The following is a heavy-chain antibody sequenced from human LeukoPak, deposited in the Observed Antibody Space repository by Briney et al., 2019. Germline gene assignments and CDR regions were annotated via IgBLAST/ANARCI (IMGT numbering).Heavy chain of an antibody. CDR2: IYTSGST. D-gene: IGHD1-1*01. CDR3: ASIGGTTFGTAFDI. Sequence: SSETLSLTCTVSGGSISSYYWSWIRQPAGKGLEWIGRIYTSGSTNYNPSLKSRVTMSVDTSKNQFSLKLSSVTAADTAVYYCASIGGTTFGTAFDIWGQGTMVTVSS. CDR1: GGSISSYY. V-gene: IGHV4-4*07. J-gene: IGHJ3*02.